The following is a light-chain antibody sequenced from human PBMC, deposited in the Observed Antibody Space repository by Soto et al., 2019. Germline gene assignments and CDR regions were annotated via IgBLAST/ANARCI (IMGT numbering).Light chain of an antibody. CDR1: QSITTY. Sequence: DIQMTQSPSSLSASVGDRVTITCRASQSITTYLNWYRQKPGKAPKLLIYAASSGATGIPDRFSGSGSETDFTLTINRLEPEDFAVYYCQYYGNSRITFGQGTRLEIK. CDR2: AAS. J-gene: IGKJ5*01. CDR3: QYYGNSRIT. V-gene: IGKV1-39*02.